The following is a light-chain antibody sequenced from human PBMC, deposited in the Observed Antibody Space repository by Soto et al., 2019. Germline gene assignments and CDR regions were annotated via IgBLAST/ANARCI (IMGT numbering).Light chain of an antibody. V-gene: IGKV1-39*01. CDR1: QSISSY. CDR2: AAS. CDR3: QQSYSGPLT. J-gene: IGKJ4*01. Sequence: GGRVTITCRASQSISSYLNWYQQKPGKAPKVLIYAASSLQSGVPSRFSGIGSGTDFTLSISSLQPEDFAAYYCQQSYSGPLTFGGGTKVDIK.